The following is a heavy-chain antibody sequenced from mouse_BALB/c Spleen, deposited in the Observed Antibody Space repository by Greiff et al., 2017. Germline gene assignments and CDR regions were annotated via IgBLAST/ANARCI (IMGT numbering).Heavy chain of an antibody. CDR1: GFSLTSHG. J-gene: IGHJ1*01. D-gene: IGHD2-1*01. Sequence: QVQLQQSGPDLVAPSQSLSITCTVSGFSLTSHGVHWVRQPPGKGLEWLVVIWSDGSTTYNSALKSRLSISNDNSKSHVFLKMNSLQTDDTAMYYCTRHGNYGYMDVWGAGTTVTVSS. V-gene: IGHV2-6-2*01. CDR2: IWSDGST. CDR3: TRHGNYGYMDV.